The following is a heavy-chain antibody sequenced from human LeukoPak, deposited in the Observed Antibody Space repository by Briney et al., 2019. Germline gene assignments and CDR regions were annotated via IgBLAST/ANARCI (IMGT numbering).Heavy chain of an antibody. J-gene: IGHJ4*02. D-gene: IGHD3-22*01. CDR3: AKDLRRRYYDSSAYTPDFDY. CDR2: ISGSGGST. V-gene: IGHV3-23*01. Sequence: GGSLRLSCAASGFTFSSYAMSWVRQAPGKGLEWVSAISGSGGSTYYADSVKGRFTISRDNSKNTPYLQMNSLRAEDTAIYYCAKDLRRRYYDSSAYTPDFDYWGQGTLVTVSS. CDR1: GFTFSSYA.